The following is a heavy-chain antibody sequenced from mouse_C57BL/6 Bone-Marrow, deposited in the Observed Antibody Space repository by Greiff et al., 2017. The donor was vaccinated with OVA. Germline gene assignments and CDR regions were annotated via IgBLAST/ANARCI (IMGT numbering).Heavy chain of an antibody. V-gene: IGHV1-69*01. CDR3: ARKATTVVNFDY. Sequence: QVHVKQPGAELVMPGASVKLSCKASGYTFTSYWMHWVKQRPGQGLEWIGEIDPSDSYTNYNQKFKGKSTLTVDKSSSTAYMQLSSLTSEDSAVYYCARKATTVVNFDYWGQGTTLTVSS. CDR2: IDPSDSYT. D-gene: IGHD1-1*01. CDR1: GYTFTSYW. J-gene: IGHJ2*01.